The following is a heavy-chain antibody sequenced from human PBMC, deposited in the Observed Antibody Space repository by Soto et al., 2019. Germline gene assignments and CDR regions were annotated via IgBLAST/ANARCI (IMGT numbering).Heavy chain of an antibody. J-gene: IGHJ4*02. V-gene: IGHV1-2*02. Sequence: QVQLLQSGAEVKKPGAAVKVSCKASGDTFTANYIHWVRQAPGQGVEWMGWINPKSGGTKYPQKFQGRVTMTRDTSVSTFYMTVTRVTTDDRAVDYCARYFAKGGGSASFDYWGQGTLVTVSS. CDR2: INPKSGGT. D-gene: IGHD1-26*01. CDR3: ARYFAKGGGSASFDY. CDR1: GDTFTANY.